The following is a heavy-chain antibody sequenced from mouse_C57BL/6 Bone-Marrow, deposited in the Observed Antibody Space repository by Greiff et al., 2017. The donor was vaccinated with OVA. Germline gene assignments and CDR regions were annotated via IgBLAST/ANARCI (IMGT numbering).Heavy chain of an antibody. V-gene: IGHV1-50*01. Sequence: VQLQQPGAELVKPGASVKLSCKASGYTFTSYWMQWVKQRPGQGLEWIGEIDPSDSYTNYNQKFKRKATLTVDTSSSTAYMQLSSLTSEDSAVYYCARGELGDYWGQGTTLTVSS. CDR1: GYTFTSYW. D-gene: IGHD4-1*01. J-gene: IGHJ2*01. CDR3: ARGELGDY. CDR2: IDPSDSYT.